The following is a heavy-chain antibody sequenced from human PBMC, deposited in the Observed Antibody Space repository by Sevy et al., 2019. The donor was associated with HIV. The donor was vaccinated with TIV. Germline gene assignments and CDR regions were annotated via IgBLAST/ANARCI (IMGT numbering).Heavy chain of an antibody. J-gene: IGHJ6*02. D-gene: IGHD3-10*01. Sequence: SETLSLTCAVYGGSFSGYYWSWIRQPPGKGLEWIGEINHSGSTNYNPSLKSRVTISVDTSKNQFSLKLSSVTAADTAVYYCARGTIIDGSGSYYSYYYYYGMDVWGQWTTVTVSS. V-gene: IGHV4-34*01. CDR3: ARGTIIDGSGSYYSYYYYYGMDV. CDR2: INHSGST. CDR1: GGSFSGYY.